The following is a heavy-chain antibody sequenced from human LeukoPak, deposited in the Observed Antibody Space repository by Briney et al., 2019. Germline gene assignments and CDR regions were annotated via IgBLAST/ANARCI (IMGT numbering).Heavy chain of an antibody. CDR2: INPNSGGT. J-gene: IGHJ4*02. CDR1: GYTFTGYY. D-gene: IGHD3-22*01. CDR3: AKIRDYFDSSGYYYAY. V-gene: IGHV1-2*02. Sequence: ASVKVSCKASGYTFTGYYLHWVRQSPGQGLEWMGWINPNSGGTNYAQKFQGRVTMTRDTSISTAYVELSSLRSDDTAVYYCAKIRDYFDSSGYYYAYWGQGTLVTVSS.